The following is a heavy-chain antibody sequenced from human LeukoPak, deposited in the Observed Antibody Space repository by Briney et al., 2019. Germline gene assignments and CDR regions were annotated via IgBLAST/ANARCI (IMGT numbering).Heavy chain of an antibody. D-gene: IGHD2-21*02. Sequence: GGSLRLSCAASGFTFSSHAMSWVRRAPGKGLEWVSGLIENGATTYYADSVKGRFTISRDNSRNTMYLQMSSLRVEDTAVYYCVKTRGDNFFDYWGQGTLVTVSS. V-gene: IGHV3-23*01. CDR1: GFTFSSHA. CDR3: VKTRGDNFFDY. J-gene: IGHJ4*02. CDR2: LIENGATT.